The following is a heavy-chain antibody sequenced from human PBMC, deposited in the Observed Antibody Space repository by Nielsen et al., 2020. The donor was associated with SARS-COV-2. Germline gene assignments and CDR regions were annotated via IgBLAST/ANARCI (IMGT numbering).Heavy chain of an antibody. Sequence: GSLRLSCAVSGGSISSSNWWSWVRQLPGKGLEWIGEIYHSGSTNYNPSLKSRVTISVDRSKNQFSLKLSSVTAADTAVYYCARWDGDNWFDPWGQGTLVTVSS. CDR2: IYHSGST. J-gene: IGHJ5*02. V-gene: IGHV4-4*02. CDR3: ARWDGDNWFDP. CDR1: GGSISSSNW. D-gene: IGHD5-24*01.